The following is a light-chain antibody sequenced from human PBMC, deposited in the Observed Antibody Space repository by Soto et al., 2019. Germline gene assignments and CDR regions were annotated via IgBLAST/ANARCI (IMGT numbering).Light chain of an antibody. CDR1: QSVSSY. J-gene: IGKJ5*01. Sequence: EMVLTQSPATLSLSPGARATLSCRASQSVSSYFAWYQQKPGQAPRLLIYDASNRSTGIPARFSGSGSGTDFTLTISSLEPEDFAVYYCQQRSNWPITFGQGTRLEIK. V-gene: IGKV3-11*01. CDR3: QQRSNWPIT. CDR2: DAS.